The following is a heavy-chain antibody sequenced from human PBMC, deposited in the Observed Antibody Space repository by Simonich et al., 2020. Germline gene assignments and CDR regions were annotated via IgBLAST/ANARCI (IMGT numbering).Heavy chain of an antibody. Sequence: EVQLVESGGGLVQPGRSLRLSCAASGFPFDDYAMHWVRQAPGKCLEGVSGISWNNGSIGYADSVKGRFTISRDNAKNSLYLQMNSLRAEDTALYYCAKDVAAAGTEYFQHWGQGTLVTVSS. CDR1: GFPFDDYA. D-gene: IGHD6-13*01. CDR3: AKDVAAAGTEYFQH. J-gene: IGHJ1*01. CDR2: ISWNNGSI. V-gene: IGHV3-9*01.